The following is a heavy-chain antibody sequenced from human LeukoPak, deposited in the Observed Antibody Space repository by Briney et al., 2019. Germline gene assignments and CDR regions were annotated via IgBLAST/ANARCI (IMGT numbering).Heavy chain of an antibody. CDR1: GYSISRGYC. CDR3: ARVPHDDNPLRLYYLDY. CDR2: IYHSGNT. J-gene: IGHJ4*02. Sequence: SETLSLTCAVSGYSISRGYCWGWIRQPPGKGLEWIGSIYHSGNTYYNPSLKSRVTISLDTSKNQFSLKLNSVTAADTAVYYCARVPHDDNPLRLYYLDYWGQGTLVTVSS. V-gene: IGHV4-38-2*01. D-gene: IGHD1-14*01.